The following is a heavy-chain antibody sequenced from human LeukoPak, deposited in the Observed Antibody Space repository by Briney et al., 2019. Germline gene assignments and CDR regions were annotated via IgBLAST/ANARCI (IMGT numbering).Heavy chain of an antibody. CDR2: ISGSGGTT. J-gene: IGHJ4*02. D-gene: IGHD6-19*01. Sequence: GGSLRLSCAASGFTCSSYAMNWVRQAPGKGLEWVSAISGSGGTTYYADSVKGRFTISRDNSKNTLYLQMNSLRAEDTALYYCAKRPISRGWNFFDYWGQGTMVTVSS. CDR1: GFTCSSYA. CDR3: AKRPISRGWNFFDY. V-gene: IGHV3-23*01.